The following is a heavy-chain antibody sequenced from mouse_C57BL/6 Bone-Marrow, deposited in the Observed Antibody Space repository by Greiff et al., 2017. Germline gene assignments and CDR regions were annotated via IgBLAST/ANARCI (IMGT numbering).Heavy chain of an antibody. V-gene: IGHV5-6*01. CDR2: ISSGGSYT. Sequence: EVTVVESGGDLVKPGGSLKLSCAASGFTFSSYGMSWVRPTPDKRLEWVGTISSGGSYTYYPDSVKGRVTISRDNAKHTLYLQMSSLKSEDTAMYYCAMNPRAMDYWGQGTSVTVSS. CDR1: GFTFSSYG. J-gene: IGHJ4*01. CDR3: AMNPRAMDY.